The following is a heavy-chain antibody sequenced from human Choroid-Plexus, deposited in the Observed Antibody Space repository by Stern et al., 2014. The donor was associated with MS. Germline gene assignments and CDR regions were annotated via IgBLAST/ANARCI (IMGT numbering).Heavy chain of an antibody. J-gene: IGHJ5*02. CDR3: AKDRQYLTYFFDH. CDR2: VSYDGSNK. CDR1: GFTFGSCA. Sequence: VQLVESGGGVVQPGRPLRLSCVASGFTFGSCAMHWVRQAPGKGQERVAGVSYDGSNKYYADSVKGRFTISRDNSQNTLYMQMSSLRPEDTAVYYCAKDRQYLTYFFDHWGQGSLVTVSS. V-gene: IGHV3-30*18. D-gene: IGHD2/OR15-2a*01.